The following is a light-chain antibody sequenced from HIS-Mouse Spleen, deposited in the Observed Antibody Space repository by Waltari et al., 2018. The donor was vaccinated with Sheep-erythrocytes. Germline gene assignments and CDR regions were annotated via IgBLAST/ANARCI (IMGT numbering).Light chain of an antibody. Sequence: QSVLTQPPSASGTPGQRVTISCSGSRSNIGSNTVNWYQQLPGTAPKLLIYSNNQRPSGVPDLFSGSKSGTSASLAISGLQSEDEADYYCAAWDDSLNGYVFGTGTKVTVL. CDR3: AAWDDSLNGYV. V-gene: IGLV1-44*01. CDR2: SNN. CDR1: RSNIGSNT. J-gene: IGLJ1*01.